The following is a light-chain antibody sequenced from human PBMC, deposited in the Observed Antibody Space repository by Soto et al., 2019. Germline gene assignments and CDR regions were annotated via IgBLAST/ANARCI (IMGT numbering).Light chain of an antibody. CDR3: SSYAGSNRV. CDR1: SSDVGGYNY. V-gene: IGLV2-8*01. CDR2: EVS. Sequence: QSVLTQPPSASGSPGQSVTISCTGTSSDVGGYNYVSWYQQHPGKAPKLMIYEVSKRPSGVPDRFSGSKSGNTASLTVSGLHADDEADYYYSSYAGSNRVFGTGTKVTVL. J-gene: IGLJ1*01.